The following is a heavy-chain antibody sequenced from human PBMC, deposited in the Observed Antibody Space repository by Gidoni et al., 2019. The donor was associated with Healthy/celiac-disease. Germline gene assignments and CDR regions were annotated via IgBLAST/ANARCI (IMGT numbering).Heavy chain of an antibody. CDR3: AKGDTYYDFWSGYRIRVGMDV. CDR1: SYG. CDR2: ISYDGSNK. D-gene: IGHD3-3*01. Sequence: SYGMHWVRQAPGKGLEWVAVISYDGSNKYYADSVKGRFTISRDNSKNTLYLQMNSLRAEDTAVYYCAKGDTYYDFWSGYRIRVGMDVWGQGTTVTVSS. V-gene: IGHV3-30*18. J-gene: IGHJ6*02.